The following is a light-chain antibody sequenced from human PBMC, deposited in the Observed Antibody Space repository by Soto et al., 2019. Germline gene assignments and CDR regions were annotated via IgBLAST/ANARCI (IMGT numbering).Light chain of an antibody. CDR3: KKYNSAPLT. J-gene: IGKJ4*01. CDR1: QGISNF. V-gene: IGKV1-27*01. CDR2: GAS. Sequence: DIQMTQSPSSLSASVGDRVTITCRASQGISNFLAWYQQKPGKAPELLIYGASTLPSGVPSRFSGSGSGTDFTLAISSLQPEDAATYYCKKYNSAPLTFGGGTKVEIK.